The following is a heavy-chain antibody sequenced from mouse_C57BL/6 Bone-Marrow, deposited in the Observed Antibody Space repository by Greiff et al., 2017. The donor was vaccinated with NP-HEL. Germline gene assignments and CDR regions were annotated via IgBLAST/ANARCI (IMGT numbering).Heavy chain of an antibody. J-gene: IGHJ1*03. V-gene: IGHV1-82*01. CDR2: IYPGDGDT. Sequence: QVQLQQPGPELVKPGASVKISCKASGYAFSSSWMNWVKQRPGTGLEWIGRIYPGDGDTNYNGKFKGKATLTAAQSSSTAYMQLSSLTSEDSAVYFFAVSNYIWRYCDFWGT. CDR1: GYAFSSSW. CDR3: AVSNYIWRYCDF. D-gene: IGHD2-5*01.